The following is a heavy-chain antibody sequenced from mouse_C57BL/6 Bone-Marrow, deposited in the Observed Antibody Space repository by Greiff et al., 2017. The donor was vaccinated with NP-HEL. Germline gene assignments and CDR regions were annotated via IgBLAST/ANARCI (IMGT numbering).Heavy chain of an antibody. J-gene: IGHJ4*01. CDR2: SRNKANDYTT. V-gene: IGHV7-1*01. Sequence: EVNVVESGGGLVQSGRSLRLSCATSGFTFSDFYMEWVRQAPGKGLEWIAASRNKANDYTTEYSASVKGRFIVSRDTSQSILYLQMNALRAEDTAIYYCARAVNYAMDYWGQGTSVTVSS. CDR1: GFTFSDFY. CDR3: ARAVNYAMDY.